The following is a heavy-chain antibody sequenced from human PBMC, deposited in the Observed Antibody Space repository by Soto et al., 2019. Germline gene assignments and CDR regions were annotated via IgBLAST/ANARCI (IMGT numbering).Heavy chain of an antibody. CDR1: GGTFSSYT. D-gene: IGHD1-26*01. CDR3: ARTRPYSGSYDY. Sequence: QVQLVQSGAEVQKPGSSVKVSCKASGGTFSSYTISWVRQAPGQGLEWMGRIIPILGIANYAQKFQGRVTITADKSTSTAYMELSRLRSEDTAVYYCARTRPYSGSYDYWGQGTLVTVSS. J-gene: IGHJ4*02. CDR2: IIPILGIA. V-gene: IGHV1-69*02.